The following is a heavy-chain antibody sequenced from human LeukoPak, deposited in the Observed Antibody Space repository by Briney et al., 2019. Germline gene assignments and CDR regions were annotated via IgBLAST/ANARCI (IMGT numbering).Heavy chain of an antibody. V-gene: IGHV3-7*01. CDR3: AVPIRDWYDY. CDR1: GFTFSNYW. J-gene: IGHJ4*02. Sequence: GGSLRLSCVASGFTFSNYWMTWVRQAPGKGLEWVANIKQDGSEKNYVDSVKGRFTISRDNAKNSLYLQMNSLRAEDTAVYYCAVPIRDWYDYWGQGTLVTVSS. CDR2: IKQDGSEK. D-gene: IGHD6-19*01.